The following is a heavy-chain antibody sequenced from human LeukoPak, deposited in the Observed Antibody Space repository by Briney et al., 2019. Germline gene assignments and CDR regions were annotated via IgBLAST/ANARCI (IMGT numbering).Heavy chain of an antibody. CDR1: GYTFTTYG. D-gene: IGHD5-18*01. CDR3: ARRGSVETPMSTWEWWY. Sequence: ASVKVSCKVSGYTFTTYGISWLRQAPGQGPEWMGWISTYNGDTNYAQKFQGRVTLTTDTSTSTVYMELRSLRSDDTAVYYCARRGSVETPMSTWEWWYWGRETLESVSS. CDR2: ISTYNGDT. V-gene: IGHV1-18*01. J-gene: IGHJ4*02.